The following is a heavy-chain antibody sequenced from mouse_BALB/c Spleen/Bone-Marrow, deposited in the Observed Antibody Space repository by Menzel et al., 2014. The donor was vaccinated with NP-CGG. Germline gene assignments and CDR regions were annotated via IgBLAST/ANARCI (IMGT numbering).Heavy chain of an antibody. D-gene: IGHD2-14*01. CDR3: ARGLYYRPFAY. Sequence: DVHLVESGGGLVRPGGSLKLSCATSGFTFSDYYMYWVRQTPEKRLEWVAYISNGGGSTYYPDTVKGRFTISRDNAKNTLYLQMSRLKSEDTAMYYCARGLYYRPFAYWGQGTLVTVSA. V-gene: IGHV5-12*02. J-gene: IGHJ3*01. CDR2: ISNGGGST. CDR1: GFTFSDYY.